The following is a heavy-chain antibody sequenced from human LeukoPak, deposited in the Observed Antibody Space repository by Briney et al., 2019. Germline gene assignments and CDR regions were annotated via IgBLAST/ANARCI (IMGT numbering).Heavy chain of an antibody. D-gene: IGHD1-26*01. CDR3: ARYPWGVGGTH. Sequence: GGSLRLSCAASGLTVSSNYMSWVRQAPGKGLKWVSLIYSGGNTYYADSVKGRFTISRDNSKNTLFLQMNSLRAEDTAVYYCARYPWGVGGTHWGQGTLVTVSS. V-gene: IGHV3-53*01. J-gene: IGHJ4*02. CDR2: IYSGGNT. CDR1: GLTVSSNY.